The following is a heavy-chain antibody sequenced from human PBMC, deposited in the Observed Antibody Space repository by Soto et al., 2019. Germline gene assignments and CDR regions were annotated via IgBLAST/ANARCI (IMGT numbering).Heavy chain of an antibody. J-gene: IGHJ6*02. CDR1: GGTFSSYA. CDR2: IIPIFGTA. CDR3: ARGRDGYKPDYYYYGMDV. D-gene: IGHD5-12*01. V-gene: IGHV1-69*12. Sequence: QVQLVQSGAEVKKPGSSVKVSCKASGGTFSSYAISWVRQAPGQGLEWMGGIIPIFGTANYAQKFQGRVTITADESTSTAYMELSSLRSEDTAVYYCARGRDGYKPDYYYYGMDVWGQGTTVTVSS.